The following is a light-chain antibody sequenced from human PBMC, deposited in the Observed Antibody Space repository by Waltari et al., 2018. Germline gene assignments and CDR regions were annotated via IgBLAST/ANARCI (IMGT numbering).Light chain of an antibody. J-gene: IGKJ2*01. Sequence: DIQMTQSPSSLSASVGYRVTITCQPSQDISNFLNWYQQKPGKAPKLLIYDVSNFETGVPSRFSGSGSGTDFTFPISSLQPEDTATYFCQHYYNLPYTFCQGTKLEIK. CDR1: QDISNF. CDR2: DVS. V-gene: IGKV1-33*01. CDR3: QHYYNLPYT.